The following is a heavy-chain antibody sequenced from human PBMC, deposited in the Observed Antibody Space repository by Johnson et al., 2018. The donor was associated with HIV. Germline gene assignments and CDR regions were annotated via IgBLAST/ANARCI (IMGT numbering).Heavy chain of an antibody. Sequence: VQLVESGGGLVQPGGSLRLSCAASGFTFSSYGMHWVRQAPGKGLEWVAIISYDGSSEYYADSVKGRFTISRDNSKNTRYLQVNSLRAEDTAVYYCATWAPDAFDIWSQGTMVTVSS. CDR1: GFTFSSYG. D-gene: IGHD7-27*01. CDR3: ATWAPDAFDI. J-gene: IGHJ3*02. V-gene: IGHV3-30*03. CDR2: ISYDGSSE.